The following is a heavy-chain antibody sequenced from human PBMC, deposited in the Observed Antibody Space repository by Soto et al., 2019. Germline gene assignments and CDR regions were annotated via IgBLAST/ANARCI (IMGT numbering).Heavy chain of an antibody. CDR1: GGSISSSNW. J-gene: IGHJ3*02. CDR2: IYHSGST. CDR3: ATERSSGYYAPGAFDI. Sequence: QVQLQESGPGLVKPSGTLSLTCAVSGGSISSSNWWSWVRQPPGKGLEWIGEIYHSGSTNYNPSLKSRVTISVYKSKNQFSLKLSSVTAADTAEYYCATERSSGYYAPGAFDIWGQGTMVTVSS. D-gene: IGHD3-22*01. V-gene: IGHV4-4*02.